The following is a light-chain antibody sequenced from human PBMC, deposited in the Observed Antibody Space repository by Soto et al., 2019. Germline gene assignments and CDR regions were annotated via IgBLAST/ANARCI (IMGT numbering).Light chain of an antibody. CDR1: KLGDKY. CDR3: QAWDSSTEVV. J-gene: IGLJ2*01. Sequence: SYELTHPPSVSVSPGQTASITCSGDKLGDKYACWYQQKPGQSPVLVIYQDSKRPSGIPERFSGSNSGNTATLTISGTQPMDEADYYCQAWDSSTEVVFGGGTKVTVL. V-gene: IGLV3-1*01. CDR2: QDS.